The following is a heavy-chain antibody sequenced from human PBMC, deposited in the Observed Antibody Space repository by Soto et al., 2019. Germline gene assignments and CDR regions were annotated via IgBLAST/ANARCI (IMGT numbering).Heavy chain of an antibody. D-gene: IGHD1-26*01. J-gene: IGHJ5*02. CDR3: ARARGTSRYNWFVP. Sequence: QVQLVQSGAELKKPGSSVKVSCKASGGNFTNFGISWVRQAPGQGLEWMGGIIPLFGTTNYAQKFRGRVTVTADESTSTAYMELNSLRSEDTAIYFCARARGTSRYNWFVPWGQGTLVTVSS. CDR2: IIPLFGTT. V-gene: IGHV1-69*01. CDR1: GGNFTNFG.